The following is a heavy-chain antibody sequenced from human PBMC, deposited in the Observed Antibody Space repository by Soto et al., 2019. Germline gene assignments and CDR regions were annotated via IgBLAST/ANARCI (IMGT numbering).Heavy chain of an antibody. CDR3: ARMMYYYAPGYFQH. CDR2: FVANDER. D-gene: IGHD3-10*01. CDR1: GFSRNNSRMG. V-gene: IGHV2-26*01. J-gene: IGHJ1*01. Sequence: QVTLKQSGPVLVRPTETLTLTCTVSGFSRNNSRMGVSWIRQPPGKALEWLAHFVANDERSYNTSLKSRLTISKDTSKSQVVLTMTNMDPVDTATYYCARMMYYYAPGYFQHWGQGTLVTVSS.